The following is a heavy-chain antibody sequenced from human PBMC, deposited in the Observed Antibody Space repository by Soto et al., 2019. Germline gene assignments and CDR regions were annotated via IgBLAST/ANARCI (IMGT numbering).Heavy chain of an antibody. CDR2: INPNSGGT. CDR3: ARGTIAARPYYFDY. V-gene: IGHV1-2*04. CDR1: GYTFTGYY. J-gene: IGHJ4*02. Sequence: ASVKVSCKASGYTFTGYYMHWVRQAPGQGLEWMGWINPNSGGTNYAQKFQGWVTMTRDTSISTAYMELSRLRSDDTAVYYCARGTIAARPYYFDYWGQGTLVTVSS. D-gene: IGHD6-6*01.